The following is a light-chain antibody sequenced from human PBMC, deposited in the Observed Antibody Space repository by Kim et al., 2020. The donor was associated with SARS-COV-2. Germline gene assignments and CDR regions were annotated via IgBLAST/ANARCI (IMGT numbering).Light chain of an antibody. Sequence: LGQTVTITCQGDSLRGYYASWFRQKSGQAPIRVIYGDKNRPSGIPDRFSGSGSGNTASLTITGAQAEDEADYYCNSRDSSGNHVLFGGGTQLTVL. CDR1: SLRGYY. V-gene: IGLV3-19*01. CDR3: NSRDSSGNHVL. J-gene: IGLJ3*02. CDR2: GDK.